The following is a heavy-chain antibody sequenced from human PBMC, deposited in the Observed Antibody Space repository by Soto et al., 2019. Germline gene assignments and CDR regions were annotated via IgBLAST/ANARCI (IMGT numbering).Heavy chain of an antibody. J-gene: IGHJ5*02. CDR2: ISGSGGST. V-gene: IGHV3-23*01. CDR1: GFTFSSYA. CDR3: AKVVRIAAAGRWFDP. Sequence: PGGSLRLSCAASGFTFSSYAMSWVRQAPGKGLEWVSAISGSGGSTYYADSVKGRFTIPRDNSKNTLYLQMNSLRAEDTAVYYCAKVVRIAAAGRWFDPWGQGTLVTVSS. D-gene: IGHD6-13*01.